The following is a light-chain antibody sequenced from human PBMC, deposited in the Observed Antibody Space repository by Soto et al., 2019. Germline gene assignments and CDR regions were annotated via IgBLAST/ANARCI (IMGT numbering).Light chain of an antibody. J-gene: IGKJ4*01. CDR3: QQLNSFPLT. V-gene: IGKV1-9*01. CDR1: QGISTY. Sequence: DIQLTQSPSFLSASVGDRVTITCRASQGISTYLAWYQQKSGKAPKLLISAASTLQSGVPSRFSGSGSGTEFTLTVSSLQPEDFATYYCQQLNSFPLTFGGGTKVEIK. CDR2: AAS.